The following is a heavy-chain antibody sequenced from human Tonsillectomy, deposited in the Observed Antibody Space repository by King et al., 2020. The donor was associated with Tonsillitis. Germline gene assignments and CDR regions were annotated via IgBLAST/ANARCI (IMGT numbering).Heavy chain of an antibody. V-gene: IGHV4-39*01. CDR2: IYYSGST. CDR3: AGTVDTAGDDAFDI. CDR1: GGSISSSSYY. D-gene: IGHD5-18*01. Sequence: QLQESGPGLVKPSETLSLTCTVSGGSISSSSYYWGWIRQPPGKGLEWIGRIYYSGSTYYNPSLKSRVTISVDTSKNQFSLKLSSVTAADTAVYYCAGTVDTAGDDAFDIWGPGAMVTVSS. J-gene: IGHJ3*02.